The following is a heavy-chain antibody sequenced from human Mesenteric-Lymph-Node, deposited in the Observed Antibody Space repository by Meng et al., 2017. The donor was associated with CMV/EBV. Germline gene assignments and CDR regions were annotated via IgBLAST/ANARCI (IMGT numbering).Heavy chain of an antibody. CDR2: IYPGDSTT. D-gene: IGHD3-10*01. J-gene: IGHJ4*02. CDR3: ARLSGGSSNDYVDY. Sequence: GGSLRLSCKGSGYNFATSWIAWVRQMPGKGLESMGIIYPGDSTTSYSPSFQGQVTMSADKSITTAYLQWTSLKASDTATYYCARLSGGSSNDYVDYWGQGTLVTVSS. CDR1: GYNFATSW. V-gene: IGHV5-51*01.